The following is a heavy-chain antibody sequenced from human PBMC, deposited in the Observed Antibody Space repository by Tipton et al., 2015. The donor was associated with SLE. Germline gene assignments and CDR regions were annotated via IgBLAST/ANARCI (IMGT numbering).Heavy chain of an antibody. D-gene: IGHD3-22*01. CDR2: INHSGST. CDR3: ARGVSGYYYGNAFDI. Sequence: LRLSCAVYGGSFSGYYWSWIRQPPGKGLEWIGEINHSGSTNYNPSLKSRVTISVDTSKNQFSLKLSSVTAADTAVYYCARGVSGYYYGNAFDIWGQGTMVTVSS. J-gene: IGHJ3*02. V-gene: IGHV4-34*01. CDR1: GGSFSGYY.